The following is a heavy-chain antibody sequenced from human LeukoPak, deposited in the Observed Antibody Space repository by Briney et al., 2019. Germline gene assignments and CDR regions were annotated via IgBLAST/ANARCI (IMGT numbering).Heavy chain of an antibody. V-gene: IGHV3-23*01. D-gene: IGHD3-10*01. CDR1: GFTFDDYG. CDR3: AKGPMVRIDF. CDR2: ISGSGTST. J-gene: IGHJ4*02. Sequence: GGSLRLSCAASGFTFDDYGMSWVRQAPGKGLEWVSGISGSGTSTYYADSVKGRFTISRDNSKNTLYLQMNSLRAEDTAVYYCAKGPMVRIDFWGQGTLVTVSS.